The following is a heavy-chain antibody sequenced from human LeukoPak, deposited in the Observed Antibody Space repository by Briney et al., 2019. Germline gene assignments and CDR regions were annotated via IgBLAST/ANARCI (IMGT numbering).Heavy chain of an antibody. CDR1: GFTFSSYA. J-gene: IGHJ4*02. V-gene: IGHV3-23*01. CDR3: ARPDCSSTSCYRPVY. CDR2: ISATGGST. Sequence: PGGSLRLSCAPCGFTFSSYAMSWVRQAPGKGLEWVSAISATGGSTYYAHSVKGRFTISRDNSKSTLYLQMNSLRAEGTAVYYCARPDCSSTSCYRPVYWGQGTLVTVSS. D-gene: IGHD2-2*02.